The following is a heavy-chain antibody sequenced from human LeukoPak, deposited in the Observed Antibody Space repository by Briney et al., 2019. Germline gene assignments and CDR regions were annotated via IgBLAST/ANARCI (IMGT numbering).Heavy chain of an antibody. CDR3: ALTYYFDRRGYSYFDY. Sequence: PGGSLRLSCAASGFTFSSYAMSWVRQAPGKGLEWVSAISGSGGSTNYAPSVKGRFTISRDNSKHTLYLQMNSLRAEDTAVYYCALTYYFDRRGYSYFDYWGQGALVTVSS. V-gene: IGHV3-23*01. D-gene: IGHD3-22*01. J-gene: IGHJ4*02. CDR1: GFTFSSYA. CDR2: ISGSGGST.